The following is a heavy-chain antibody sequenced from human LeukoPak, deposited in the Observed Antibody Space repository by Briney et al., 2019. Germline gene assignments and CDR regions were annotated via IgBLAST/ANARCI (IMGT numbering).Heavy chain of an antibody. D-gene: IGHD3-3*01. CDR2: VHLDGRT. CDR1: GGSITTTNW. V-gene: IGHV4-4*02. J-gene: IGHJ4*02. Sequence: SGTLSLTCGVSGGSITTTNWWTWVRQPPGKGLEWIGEVHLDGRTNYNPSLESRLTISVDLSENHLSLRLTSVTAADTAVYYCAREGGFYRPLDYSGQGTLVTVSS. CDR3: AREGGFYRPLDY.